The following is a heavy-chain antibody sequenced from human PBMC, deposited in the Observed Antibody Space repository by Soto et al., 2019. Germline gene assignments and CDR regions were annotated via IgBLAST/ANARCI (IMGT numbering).Heavy chain of an antibody. CDR2: IRSKAYGGTT. Sequence: GGSLRLSCTASGFTFGDYAMSWFRQAPGKGLEWVGFIRSKAYGGTTEYAASVKGRFTISRDDSKSIAYLQMNSLKTEDTAVYYCTSRPTMVREYNWFDPWGQGTLVTVSS. V-gene: IGHV3-49*03. D-gene: IGHD3-10*01. CDR3: TSRPTMVREYNWFDP. J-gene: IGHJ5*02. CDR1: GFTFGDYA.